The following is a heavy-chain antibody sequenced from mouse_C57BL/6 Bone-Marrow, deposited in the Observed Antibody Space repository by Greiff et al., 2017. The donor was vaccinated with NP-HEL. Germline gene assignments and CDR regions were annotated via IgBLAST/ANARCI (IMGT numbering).Heavy chain of an antibody. Sequence: EVKLMESGGGLVKPGGSLKLSCAASGFNFSSYAMSWVRQTPEKRLEWVATISDGGSYTYYPDNVKGRFTISRDNAENNLYLQMSHLKSEDTAMYYCAREGYGGFAYWGQGTLVTVSA. CDR2: ISDGGSYT. CDR1: GFNFSSYA. V-gene: IGHV5-4*01. D-gene: IGHD2-2*01. J-gene: IGHJ3*01. CDR3: AREGYGGFAY.